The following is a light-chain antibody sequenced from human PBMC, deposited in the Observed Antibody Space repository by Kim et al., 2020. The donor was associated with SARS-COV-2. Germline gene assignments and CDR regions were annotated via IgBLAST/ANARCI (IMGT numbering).Light chain of an antibody. CDR3: ATWDDSLNGYV. V-gene: IGLV1-44*01. Sequence: QSVLTQPPSASETPGQRVTVSCSGSSSNIGNSAVNWYQQLPGTAPKLLIYSNDLRPSGVPDRFSGSKSGTSASLAISGLQSEDEADYYCATWDDSLNGYVFGTGTKVTVL. J-gene: IGLJ1*01. CDR1: SSNIGNSA. CDR2: SND.